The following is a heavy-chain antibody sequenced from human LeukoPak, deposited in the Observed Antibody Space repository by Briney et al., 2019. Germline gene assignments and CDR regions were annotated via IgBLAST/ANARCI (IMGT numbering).Heavy chain of an antibody. CDR2: INHSGST. D-gene: IGHD2-2*01. V-gene: IGHV4-34*01. CDR1: GGSFSGYY. CDR3: ARGYPSIVVVPAAIVDY. J-gene: IGHJ4*02. Sequence: SETLSLTCAVYGGSFSGYYWSWIRQPPGKGLEWIGEINHSGSTYYNPSLKSRVTISVDTSKNQFSLKLSSVTAADTAVYYCARGYPSIVVVPAAIVDYWGQGTLVTVSS.